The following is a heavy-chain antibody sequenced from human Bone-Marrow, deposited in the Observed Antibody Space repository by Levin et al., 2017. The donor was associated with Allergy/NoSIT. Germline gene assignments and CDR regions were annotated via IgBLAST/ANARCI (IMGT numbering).Heavy chain of an antibody. D-gene: IGHD4-11*01. CDR1: GYRFTSYG. Sequence: ASVKVSCKASGYRFTSYGVSWVRQAPGQGLEWVGWIRTNNGETNYAQKFQGRVTMTTDTSTNTAYMELRSLRSDDTALYYCAREYAYIVDDWGQGTLVTVSS. CDR2: IRTNNGET. CDR3: AREYAYIVDD. J-gene: IGHJ4*02. V-gene: IGHV1-18*01.